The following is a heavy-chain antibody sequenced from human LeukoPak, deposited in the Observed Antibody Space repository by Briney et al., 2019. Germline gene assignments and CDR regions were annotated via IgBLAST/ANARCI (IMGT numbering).Heavy chain of an antibody. CDR2: TNAGNGNT. D-gene: IGHD2-15*01. V-gene: IGHV1-3*01. J-gene: IGHJ4*02. CDR3: ATSGQVVATMHY. CDR1: GYTFTSYA. Sequence: GASVKVSCKASGYTFTSYAMHWVRQAHGQRLEWMGWTNAGNGNTKSSQKFQGRVTITRDTSASTAYMELSSLRSEDTAVYYCATSGQVVATMHYWGQGTLVTVSS.